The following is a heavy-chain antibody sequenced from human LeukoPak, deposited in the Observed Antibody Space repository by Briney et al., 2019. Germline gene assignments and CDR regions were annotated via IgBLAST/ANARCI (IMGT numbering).Heavy chain of an antibody. J-gene: IGHJ4*02. CDR2: ISGSGGGT. V-gene: IGHV3-23*01. CDR1: GFVFRNYA. CDR3: AKANSYDFWSGYYSPFDY. D-gene: IGHD3-3*01. Sequence: GGSLRLSCAASGFVFRNYAMNWVRQAPGKGLEWVSSISGSGGGTYYADSVKGRFTISRDNSRNTLYLQMNNLRAEDTAVYYCAKANSYDFWSGYYSPFDYWGQGTLVTVSS.